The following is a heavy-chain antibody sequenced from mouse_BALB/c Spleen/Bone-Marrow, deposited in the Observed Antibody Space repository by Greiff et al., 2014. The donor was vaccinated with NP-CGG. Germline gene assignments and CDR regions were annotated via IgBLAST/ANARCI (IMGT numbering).Heavy chain of an antibody. CDR1: GFAFSDTW. Sequence: EVKLEESGGGLVQPGGSMKLSCAASGFAFSDTWLDWVRQSPEKGPEWVAEIRTKADDHATYYAESVKGRFTISRDDSISSVYLQMNSLRAEDTGIYYCTPYPFDYWGQGTTLTVSS. D-gene: IGHD6-5*01. J-gene: IGHJ2*01. V-gene: IGHV6-6*01. CDR3: TPYPFDY. CDR2: IRTKADDHAT.